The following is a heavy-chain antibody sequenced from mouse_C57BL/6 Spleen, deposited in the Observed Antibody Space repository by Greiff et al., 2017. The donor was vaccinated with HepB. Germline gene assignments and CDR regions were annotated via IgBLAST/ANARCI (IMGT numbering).Heavy chain of an antibody. CDR3: ARFYYYGSSFDY. CDR1: GYAFSSSW. D-gene: IGHD1-1*01. J-gene: IGHJ2*01. CDR2: IYPGDGDT. V-gene: IGHV1-82*01. Sequence: SGPELVKPGASVKISCKASGYAFSSSWMNWVKQRPGKGLEWIGRIYPGDGDTNYNGKFKGKATLTADKSSSTAYMQLSSLTSEDSAVYFCARFYYYGSSFDYWGQGTTLTVSS.